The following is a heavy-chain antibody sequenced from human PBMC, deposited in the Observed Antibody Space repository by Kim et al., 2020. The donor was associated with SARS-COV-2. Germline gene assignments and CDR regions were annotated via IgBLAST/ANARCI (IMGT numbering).Heavy chain of an antibody. V-gene: IGHV1-69*02. CDR3: ARYGQFGVVTRNY. D-gene: IGHD2-21*02. J-gene: IGHJ4*02. Sequence: SAQKFQGRVTITADKSTSTAYMELRSLGSEDTAVYYCARYGQFGVVTRNYWGQGTLVTVSS.